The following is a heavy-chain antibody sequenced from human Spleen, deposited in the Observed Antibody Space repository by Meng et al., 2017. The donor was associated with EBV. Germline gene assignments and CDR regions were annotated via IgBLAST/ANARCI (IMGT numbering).Heavy chain of an antibody. V-gene: IGHV3-11*01. Sequence: VQLGQSGGDLVKPGGSLRLSCAASGFIFSDSYMSWIRQTPGKGLEWISYISNSGTTIKYADSVKGRFTISRDNAKNSLYLQMNSLRADDTAVYYCARGTGRWTFDYWGQGNLVTVSS. D-gene: IGHD3/OR15-3a*01. CDR2: ISNSGTTI. CDR1: GFIFSDSY. J-gene: IGHJ4*02. CDR3: ARGTGRWTFDY.